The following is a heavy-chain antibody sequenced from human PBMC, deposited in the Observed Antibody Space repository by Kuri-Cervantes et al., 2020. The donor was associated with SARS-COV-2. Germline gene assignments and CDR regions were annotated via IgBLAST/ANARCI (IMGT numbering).Heavy chain of an antibody. J-gene: IGHJ4*02. CDR2: IKQDGSEK. CDR3: ARERQNYDFWSGYVGSYFDY. Sequence: ETLSLTCAASGFTFSSYWMSWARQAPGKGLEWVANIKQDGSEKYYVDSVKGRFTISRDNAKNSLYLQMNSLRAEDTAVYYCARERQNYDFWSGYVGSYFDYWGQGTLVTVSS. V-gene: IGHV3-7*01. D-gene: IGHD3-3*01. CDR1: GFTFSSYW.